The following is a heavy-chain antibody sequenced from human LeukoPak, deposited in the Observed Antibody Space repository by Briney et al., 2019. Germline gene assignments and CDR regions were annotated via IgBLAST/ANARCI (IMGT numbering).Heavy chain of an antibody. Sequence: RGSLRLSCAAPGFVFDNYAIHWVRQAPGKGLDWVSLSGDGGSTFYADSVRGRFTISRDNTRKSLSLQMSSLRSEDTALYYCARESETSGWYDYWGQGTLVTVSS. CDR3: ARESETSGWYDY. CDR2: SGDGGST. CDR1: GFVFDNYA. D-gene: IGHD6-19*01. V-gene: IGHV3-43*02. J-gene: IGHJ4*02.